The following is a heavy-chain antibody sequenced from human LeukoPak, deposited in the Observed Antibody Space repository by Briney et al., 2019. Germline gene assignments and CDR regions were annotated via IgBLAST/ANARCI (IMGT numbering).Heavy chain of an antibody. V-gene: IGHV4-59*01. CDR1: GGSISSYY. J-gene: IGHJ3*02. CDR3: ARDLPHDAFDI. Sequence: SETLSLTRTVSGGSISSYYWSWIRQPPGKGLEWIGYLYYSGSTNYNPSLKSRVTISVDTSKNQFSLKLSSVTAADTAVYYCARDLPHDAFDIWGQGTMVTVSS. CDR2: LYYSGST. D-gene: IGHD5/OR15-5a*01.